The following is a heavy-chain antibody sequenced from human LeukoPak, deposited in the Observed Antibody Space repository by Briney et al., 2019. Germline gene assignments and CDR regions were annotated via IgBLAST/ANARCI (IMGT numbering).Heavy chain of an antibody. J-gene: IGHJ4*02. D-gene: IGHD3-22*01. CDR2: IYPGDSDT. CDR3: ARQRGYYDSSGPNDY. Sequence: GASLKISCKGSGYSFTSYWIGWVRQMPGKGLERMGIIYPGDSDTRYSPSFQGQVTISADKSLSTPYLQWSSLKASDTAMYYCARQRGYYDSSGPNDYWGQGTLVTVSS. V-gene: IGHV5-51*01. CDR1: GYSFTSYW.